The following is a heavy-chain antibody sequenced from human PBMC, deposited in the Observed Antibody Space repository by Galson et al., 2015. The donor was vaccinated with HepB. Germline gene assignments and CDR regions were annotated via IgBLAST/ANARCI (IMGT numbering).Heavy chain of an antibody. V-gene: IGHV1-18*03. Sequence: SVKVSCKASGYTFSTYGISWVRQAPGQGLEWMGWISPYNDNTNYAQKLQGRVTMTTDTSTSTAYMELRSLRSDDMAVYYCARGGYCSGGNCYSLWYFDLWGRGTLVTVSS. J-gene: IGHJ2*01. D-gene: IGHD2-15*01. CDR3: ARGGYCSGGNCYSLWYFDL. CDR1: GYTFSTYG. CDR2: ISPYNDNT.